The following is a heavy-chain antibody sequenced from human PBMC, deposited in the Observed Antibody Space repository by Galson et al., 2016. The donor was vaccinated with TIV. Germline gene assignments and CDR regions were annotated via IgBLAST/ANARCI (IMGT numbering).Heavy chain of an antibody. Sequence: CAISGDSVSSPSAAWNWIRQSPSRGLEWLGRTYYRSTWHNDYAASLKRRITINPDTSKNQFSLQLTSVTPEDAAVYYCARGAPSVFGVIMTLDYWGQGTLVTVSS. CDR1: GDSVSSPSAA. CDR2: TYYRSTWHN. V-gene: IGHV6-1*01. J-gene: IGHJ4*02. D-gene: IGHD3-3*01. CDR3: ARGAPSVFGVIMTLDY.